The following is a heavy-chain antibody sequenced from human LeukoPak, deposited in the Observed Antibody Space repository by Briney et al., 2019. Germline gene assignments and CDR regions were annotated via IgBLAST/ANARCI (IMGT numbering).Heavy chain of an antibody. Sequence: ASVKVSCKASGCTFTGYYMHWVRQAPGQRLEWMGRINPNSGGTNYAQKFQGRVTMTRDTSISTAYMELSRLRSDDTAVYYCARSRMDTAMVANDAFDIWGQGTMVTVSS. D-gene: IGHD5-18*01. J-gene: IGHJ3*02. V-gene: IGHV1-2*06. CDR2: INPNSGGT. CDR1: GCTFTGYY. CDR3: ARSRMDTAMVANDAFDI.